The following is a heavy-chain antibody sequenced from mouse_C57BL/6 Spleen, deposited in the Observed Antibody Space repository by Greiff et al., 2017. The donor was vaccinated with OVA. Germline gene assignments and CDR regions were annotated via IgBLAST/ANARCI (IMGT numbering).Heavy chain of an antibody. CDR2: IYPGSGNT. CDR1: GYTFTDYY. D-gene: IGHD1-1*01. Sequence: VQLQQSGAELVRPGASVKLSCKASGYTFTDYYINWVKQRPGQGLEWIARIYPGSGNTYYNEKFKGKATLTAEKSSSTAYMQLSSLTSEDSAVYFCARDYGGPYYFDYWGQGTTLTVSS. J-gene: IGHJ2*01. V-gene: IGHV1-76*01. CDR3: ARDYGGPYYFDY.